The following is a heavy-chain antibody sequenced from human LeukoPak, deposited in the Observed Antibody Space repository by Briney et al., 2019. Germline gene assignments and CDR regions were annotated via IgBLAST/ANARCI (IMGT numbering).Heavy chain of an antibody. D-gene: IGHD3-3*01. CDR1: GCTFSGYY. V-gene: IGHV1-2*02. J-gene: IGHJ4*02. CDR2: INPKSGGT. CDR3: ARGHLDFWSGYYIGQGSYYFDY. Sequence: ASVKVSCKASGCTFSGYYMHWVRQAPGQGLEWMGWINPKSGGTNYAQKFQGRVTMTRNTSISTAYMELSSLRSEDTAVYYCARGHLDFWSGYYIGQGSYYFDYWGQGTLVTVSS.